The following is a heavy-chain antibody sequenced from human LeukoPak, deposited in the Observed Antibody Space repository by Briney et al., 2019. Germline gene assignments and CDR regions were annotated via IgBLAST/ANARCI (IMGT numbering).Heavy chain of an antibody. CDR1: GYTFTSYG. Sequence: ASVKVSCKASGYTFTSYGISWVRQAPGQGLEWMGWISPYNINTNYAQKLQGRVTMTTDTSTSTAYMELRSLRSDDTAVYYCATAMVRGDLTGYWGQGTLVTVSS. CDR2: ISPYNINT. CDR3: ATAMVRGDLTGY. D-gene: IGHD3-10*01. V-gene: IGHV1-18*01. J-gene: IGHJ4*02.